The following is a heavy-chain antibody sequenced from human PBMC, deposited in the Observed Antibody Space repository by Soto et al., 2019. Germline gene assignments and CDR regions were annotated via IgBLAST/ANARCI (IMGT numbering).Heavy chain of an antibody. CDR3: AREYYDFWSVTFSYYGMDV. CDR2: IYSSGTT. CDR1: GGSISRYY. Sequence: SETLSLTCSVSGGSISRYYWTWIRQPPGRGLEWVGNIYSSGTTNYNPSLKSRVTISIDTSKNQVSLKLSAVTAADTAVYFCAREYYDFWSVTFSYYGMDVWGQGTTVTVSS. D-gene: IGHD3-3*01. V-gene: IGHV4-59*01. J-gene: IGHJ6*02.